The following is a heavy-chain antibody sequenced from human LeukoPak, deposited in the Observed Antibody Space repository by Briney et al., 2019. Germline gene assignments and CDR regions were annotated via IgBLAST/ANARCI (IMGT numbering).Heavy chain of an antibody. CDR1: GYTFTSYA. V-gene: IGHV7-4-1*02. Sequence: ASVKVSCKASGYTFTSYAMNWVRQAPGQGLEWMGWINTNTGNPTYAQGFTGRFVFSLDTSVSTAYLQISSLKAEDTAVYYCARDANLSWFGEFDFDYWGQGTLVTVSS. CDR3: ARDANLSWFGEFDFDY. D-gene: IGHD3-10*01. J-gene: IGHJ4*02. CDR2: INTNTGNP.